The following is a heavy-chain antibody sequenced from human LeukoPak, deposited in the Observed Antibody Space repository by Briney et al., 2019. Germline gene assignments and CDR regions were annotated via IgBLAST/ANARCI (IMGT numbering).Heavy chain of an antibody. CDR1: GFTFSSYW. D-gene: IGHD2-15*01. CDR2: INNDGGST. J-gene: IGHJ5*02. V-gene: IGHV3-74*01. Sequence: GGSLRLSCAASGFTFSSYWMHWVRQAPGKGLVWVSRINNDGGSTSYADSVKGRFTISRDNAKNTLYLQMNSLRAEDTAVYYCAREFSGGSLTDDLDPWGQGTLVTVSS. CDR3: AREFSGGSLTDDLDP.